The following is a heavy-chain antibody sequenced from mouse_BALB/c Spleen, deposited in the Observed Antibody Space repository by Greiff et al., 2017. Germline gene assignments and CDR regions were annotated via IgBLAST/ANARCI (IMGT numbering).Heavy chain of an antibody. V-gene: IGHV5-17*02. Sequence: EVKLMESGGGLVQPGGSRKLSCAASGFTFSSFGMHWVRQAPEKGLEWVAYISSGSSTIYYADTVKGRFTISRDNPKNTLFLQMTSLRSEDTAMYYCARDGSSWFAYWGQGTLVTVSA. CDR2: ISSGSSTI. D-gene: IGHD2-3*01. J-gene: IGHJ3*01. CDR3: ARDGSSWFAY. CDR1: GFTFSSFG.